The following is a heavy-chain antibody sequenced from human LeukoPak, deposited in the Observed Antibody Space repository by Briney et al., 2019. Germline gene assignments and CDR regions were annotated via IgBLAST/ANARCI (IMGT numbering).Heavy chain of an antibody. Sequence: SETLSLACTVSGVSVRSYSWRWVRQPPGKGLECLGHIYNGGRHTYNPSLMGRLTMSVDTAKNQLSLHLTSVTTADTALYFCARNKGVAARHDYWGQGTLVRVSS. CDR2: IYNGGRH. J-gene: IGHJ4*02. D-gene: IGHD6-19*01. V-gene: IGHV4-59*02. CDR3: ARNKGVAARHDY. CDR1: GVSVRSYS.